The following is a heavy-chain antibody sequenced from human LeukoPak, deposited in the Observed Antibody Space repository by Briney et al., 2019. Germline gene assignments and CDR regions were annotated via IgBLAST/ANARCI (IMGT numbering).Heavy chain of an antibody. CDR3: ARVEYSGNGNLY. CDR1: GLTFINHW. Sequence: GGSRRLSCAGSGLTFINHWITWVRQVPGKGLEWVANINRDGSGKYYLPSVRGRFTISKDDAKASLYLQMDSLSPEETAIYYCARVEYSGNGNLYWGKGTLVNV. J-gene: IGHJ4*02. CDR2: INRDGSGK. V-gene: IGHV3-7*03. D-gene: IGHD1-26*01.